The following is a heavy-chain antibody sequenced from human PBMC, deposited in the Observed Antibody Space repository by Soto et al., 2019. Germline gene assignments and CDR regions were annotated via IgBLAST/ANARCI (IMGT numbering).Heavy chain of an antibody. CDR2: INPHGGST. Sequence: GASVKVSRKAPGDTFTSYYLNWMRQAPGQGLEWMGVINPHGGSTKYAQKFQGRITMTRDTSRSTVYMELSSLRSDDTAIYYCARSSGGNFGIIIEGSNWFDPWGQGTLVTVSS. J-gene: IGHJ5*02. CDR3: ARSSGGNFGIIIEGSNWFDP. CDR1: GDTFTSYY. D-gene: IGHD3-3*01. V-gene: IGHV1-46*01.